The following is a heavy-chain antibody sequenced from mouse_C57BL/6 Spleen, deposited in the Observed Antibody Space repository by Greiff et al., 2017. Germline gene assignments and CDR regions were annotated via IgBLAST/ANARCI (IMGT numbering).Heavy chain of an antibody. CDR3: AKGLSTMITTNYYAMDY. J-gene: IGHJ4*01. D-gene: IGHD2-4*01. CDR2: IWRGGST. CDR1: GFSLTSYG. V-gene: IGHV2-5*01. Sequence: VKLMESGPGLVQPSQSLSITCTVSGFSLTSYGVHWVRQSPGKGLEWLGVIWRGGSTDYNAAFMSRLSITKDNSKSQVFFKMNSLQADDTAIYYCAKGLSTMITTNYYAMDYWGQGTSVTVSS.